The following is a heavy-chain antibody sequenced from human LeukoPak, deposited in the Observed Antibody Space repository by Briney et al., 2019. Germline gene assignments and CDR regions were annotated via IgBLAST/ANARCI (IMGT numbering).Heavy chain of an antibody. CDR1: GYTFTSYY. CDR3: ARVVPAAIRGWFDP. CDR2: INPNSGGT. V-gene: IGHV1-2*02. J-gene: IGHJ5*02. Sequence: ASVKVSCKASGYTFTSYYMHWVRQAPGQGLEWMGWINPNSGGTNYAQKFQGRVTMTRDTSISTAYMELSRLRSDDTAVYYCARVVPAAIRGWFDPWGQGTLVTVSS. D-gene: IGHD2-2*02.